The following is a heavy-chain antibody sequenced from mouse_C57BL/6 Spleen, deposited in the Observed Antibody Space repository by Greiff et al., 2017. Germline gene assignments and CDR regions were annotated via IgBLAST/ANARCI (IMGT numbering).Heavy chain of an antibody. J-gene: IGHJ4*01. CDR2: IRSKSSNYAT. CDR3: VRDQKAMDY. V-gene: IGHV10-3*01. Sequence: EVQGVESGGGLVQPKGSLKLSCAASGFTFNTYAMHWVRQAPGQGLEWVARIRSKSSNYATYYADSVKDRFTISKDDSQSMLYLQMNNLKTDDTAMYCCVRDQKAMDYWGQGTSVTVSS. CDR1: GFTFNTYA.